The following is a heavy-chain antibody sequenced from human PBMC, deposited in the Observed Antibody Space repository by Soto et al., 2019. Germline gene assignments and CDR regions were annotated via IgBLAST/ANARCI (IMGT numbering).Heavy chain of an antibody. CDR2: ISAYNGNT. Sequence: QVQLVQSGAEVKKPGASVKVSCKASGYTFTSYGISWVRQAPGQGLEWMGWISAYNGNTNYAQKLQGRVTMTTDTSTSTAYMELRSLRSDDTAVYYCARDDIPFIAVAGTGFDYWGQGTLVTVSS. D-gene: IGHD6-19*01. V-gene: IGHV1-18*01. J-gene: IGHJ4*02. CDR3: ARDDIPFIAVAGTGFDY. CDR1: GYTFTSYG.